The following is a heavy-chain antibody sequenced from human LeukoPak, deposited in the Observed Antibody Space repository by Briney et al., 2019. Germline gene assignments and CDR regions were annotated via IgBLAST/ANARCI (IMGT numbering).Heavy chain of an antibody. D-gene: IGHD6-19*01. V-gene: IGHV3-9*01. CDR2: ISWNSGSI. CDR1: GFTFDDYA. Sequence: PGGSLRLSCAASGFTFDDYAMHWVRQAPGKGLEWVSGISWNSGSIGYADSVKGRFTISRDNAKNSLYLQMNSLRAEDTALYYCAKDSSREQWLGNGDAFDIWGQGTMVTVSS. J-gene: IGHJ3*02. CDR3: AKDSSREQWLGNGDAFDI.